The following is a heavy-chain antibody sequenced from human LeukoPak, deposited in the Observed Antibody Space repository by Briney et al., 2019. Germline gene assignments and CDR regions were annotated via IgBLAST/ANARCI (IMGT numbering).Heavy chain of an antibody. CDR1: GYTFSSHG. CDR3: ARGTRLVSDTDFDY. CDR2: ISTYNGNT. J-gene: IGHJ4*02. V-gene: IGHV1-18*01. D-gene: IGHD2-21*02. Sequence: ASVKVSCKTSGYTFSSHGITWVRQAPGQGLERMGWISTYNGNTDHPQNLQGRVTMTTDTSTSTAYMELRSLRSDDTAVYYCARGTRLVSDTDFDYWGQGTLVTVSS.